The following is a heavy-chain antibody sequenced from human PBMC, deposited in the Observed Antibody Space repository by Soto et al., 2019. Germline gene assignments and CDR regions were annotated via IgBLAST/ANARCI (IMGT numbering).Heavy chain of an antibody. V-gene: IGHV1-2*02. CDR3: AREGPGWLLERCWFDP. D-gene: IGHD3-22*01. Sequence: QVQLVQSGAEVEKPGASVKVSCKASGYTFTGYYMHWVRQAPGQGLEWMGWINPNSGGTNYAQKFQGRVTMTRDTSISTAYMELSRLRSDDTAVYYCAREGPGWLLERCWFDPWGQGTLVTVSS. CDR2: INPNSGGT. J-gene: IGHJ5*02. CDR1: GYTFTGYY.